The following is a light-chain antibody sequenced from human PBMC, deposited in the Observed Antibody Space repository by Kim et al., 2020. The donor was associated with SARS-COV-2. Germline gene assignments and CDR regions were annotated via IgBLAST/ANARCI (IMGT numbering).Light chain of an antibody. Sequence: QTVTISCAGDSSNIGAGHDVHWYQHLPRTAPKLLVDGNNNRPSGVPDRFSGSKSGTSISLAITGLQAEDEGDYYCQSYDSAVSGWVFGGGTKVTVL. J-gene: IGLJ3*02. CDR1: SSNIGAGHD. CDR2: GNN. V-gene: IGLV1-40*01. CDR3: QSYDSAVSGWV.